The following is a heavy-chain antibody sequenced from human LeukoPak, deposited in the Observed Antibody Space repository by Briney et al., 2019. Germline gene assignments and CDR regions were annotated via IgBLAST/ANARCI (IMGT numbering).Heavy chain of an antibody. CDR2: INHSGST. Sequence: KTSETLSLTCAVYGGSFSGYYWSWIRQPPGKGLEWIGEINHSGSTNYNPSLKSRVTISVDTSKNQFSPKLSSVTAADTAVYYCAARIPRLRYLVDYWGQGSLVTVSS. D-gene: IGHD3-9*01. CDR1: GGSFSGYY. CDR3: AARIPRLRYLVDY. V-gene: IGHV4-34*01. J-gene: IGHJ4*02.